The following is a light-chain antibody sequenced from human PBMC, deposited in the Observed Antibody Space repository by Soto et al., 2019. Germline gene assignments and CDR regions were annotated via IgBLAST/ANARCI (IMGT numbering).Light chain of an antibody. J-gene: IGLJ3*02. CDR2: EGS. V-gene: IGLV2-23*01. CDR3: CSYAGSDTWV. CDR1: SSDVGSYSL. Sequence: QPVLTQPASVSGSPGQSITISCTGTSSDVGSYSLVSWYQQHPGKAPKLMIYEGSKRPSGVSNRFSGSKSGNTASLTMSGLQAEDEADYYCCSYAGSDTWVFGGGTKLTVL.